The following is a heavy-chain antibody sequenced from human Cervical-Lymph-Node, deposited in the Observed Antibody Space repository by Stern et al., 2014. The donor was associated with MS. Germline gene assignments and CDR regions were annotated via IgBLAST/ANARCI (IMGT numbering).Heavy chain of an antibody. J-gene: IGHJ5*02. CDR3: ARERSIHYPAFAP. V-gene: IGHV1-69*01. Sequence: VQLVESGAEVKKPGSSVRVSCKASGGSFKSYAVNWLRQAPGQGLEWMGDIVPMFAKANYAQKFQGRVTVTADEATNTVYMELSFLTSEDTAVYYCARERSIHYPAFAPWGQGTLVTVSS. D-gene: IGHD3-10*01. CDR1: GGSFKSYA. CDR2: IVPMFAKA.